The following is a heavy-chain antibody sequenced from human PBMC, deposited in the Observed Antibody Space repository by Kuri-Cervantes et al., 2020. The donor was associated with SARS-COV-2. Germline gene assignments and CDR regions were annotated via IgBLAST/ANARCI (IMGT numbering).Heavy chain of an antibody. V-gene: IGHV4-61*01. CDR3: ARYTRAMIVVVTGARAFDI. D-gene: IGHD3-22*01. CDR1: DGSVSSGSYY. J-gene: IGHJ3*02. CDR2: IYYSGST. Sequence: ESLKISCTVSDGSVSSGSYYWSWIRQPPGKGLEWIGYIYYSGSTNYNPSLKSRVTISVDTSKNQFSLKLSSVTAADTAVYYCARYTRAMIVVVTGARAFDIWGQGTMVTVSS.